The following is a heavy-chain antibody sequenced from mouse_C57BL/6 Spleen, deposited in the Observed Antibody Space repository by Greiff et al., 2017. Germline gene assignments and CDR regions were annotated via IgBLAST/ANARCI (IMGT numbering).Heavy chain of an antibody. J-gene: IGHJ2*01. Sequence: VQLQQPGAELVMPGASVKLSCKASGYTFTSYWMHWVKQRPGQGLEWIGEIDPSDSYTNYNQKFKGKSTLTVDKSSSTAYMQLSSLTSEDSAVYYCARGGLWSDYWGQGTTLTVSS. D-gene: IGHD1-1*02. CDR3: ARGGLWSDY. V-gene: IGHV1-69*01. CDR2: IDPSDSYT. CDR1: GYTFTSYW.